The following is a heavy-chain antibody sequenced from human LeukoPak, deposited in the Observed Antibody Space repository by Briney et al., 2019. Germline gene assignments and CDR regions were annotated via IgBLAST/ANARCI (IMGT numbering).Heavy chain of an antibody. CDR2: INHSGST. J-gene: IGHJ4*02. D-gene: IGHD6-13*01. V-gene: IGHV4-34*01. Sequence: SETLSLTCAVYGGSFNGYYWSWIRQPPGKGLEWIGEINHSGSTNYNPSLKSRVTISVDTSKNQFSLKLSSVTAADTAVYYCARDAIAAAGRSFDYWGQGTLVTVSS. CDR1: GGSFNGYY. CDR3: ARDAIAAAGRSFDY.